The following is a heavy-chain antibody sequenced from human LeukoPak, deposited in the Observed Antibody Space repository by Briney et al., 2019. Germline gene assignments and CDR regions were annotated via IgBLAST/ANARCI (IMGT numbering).Heavy chain of an antibody. V-gene: IGHV3-13*01. CDR1: GFTFSSYV. J-gene: IGHJ5*02. Sequence: GGSLRLSCAASGFTFSSYVMHWVRQATGKGLEWVSAIGTAGDTYYSGSVKGRFTISRENAKNSLYLQMNSLRAGDTAVYYCARALRDNWFDPWGQGTLVTVSS. CDR2: IGTAGDT. CDR3: ARALRDNWFDP.